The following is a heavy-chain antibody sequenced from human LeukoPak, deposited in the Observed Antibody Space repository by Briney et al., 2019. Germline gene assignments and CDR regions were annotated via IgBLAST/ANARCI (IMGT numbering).Heavy chain of an antibody. CDR3: AREVSVAGNNWFDP. CDR2: IYYSGST. CDR1: GGSVTSTN. J-gene: IGHJ5*02. D-gene: IGHD6-19*01. V-gene: IGHV4-59*02. Sequence: PSETLSLTCDVSGGSVTSTNWWTWVRQPPGKGLEWIGYIYYSGSTNYNPSLKSRVTISVTSKNQFSLKLSSVTAADTAVYFCAREVSVAGNNWFDPWGQGALVTVSS.